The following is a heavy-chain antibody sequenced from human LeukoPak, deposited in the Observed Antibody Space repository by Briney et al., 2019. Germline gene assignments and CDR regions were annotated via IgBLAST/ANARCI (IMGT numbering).Heavy chain of an antibody. J-gene: IGHJ5*02. V-gene: IGHV1-18*01. CDR3: ARVSSSSWYEFQGWFDP. CDR2: TYNTYT. CDR1: GYTSTTYG. D-gene: IGHD6-13*01. Sequence: ASVKVSCKTSGYTSTTYGISWVRQAPGQGLEWMGWTYNTYTHYAQTLRDRLTMTTDTSTSTAYMELRSLRSDDTAVYYCARVSSSSWYEFQGWFDPWGQGTLVTVSS.